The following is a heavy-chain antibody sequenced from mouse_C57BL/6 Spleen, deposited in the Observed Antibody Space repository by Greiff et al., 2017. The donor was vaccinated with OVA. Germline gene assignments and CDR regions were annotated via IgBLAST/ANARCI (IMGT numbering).Heavy chain of an antibody. CDR2: ISDGGSYT. J-gene: IGHJ3*01. D-gene: IGHD1-1*01. CDR3: AREGPLYGSSYPLAY. V-gene: IGHV5-4*01. Sequence: EVQRVESGGGLVKPGGSLKLSCAASGFTFSSYAMSWVRQTPEKRLEWVATISDGGSYTYYPDNVKGRFTISRDNAKNNLYLQMSHLKSEDTAMYYCAREGPLYGSSYPLAYWGQGTLVTVSA. CDR1: GFTFSSYA.